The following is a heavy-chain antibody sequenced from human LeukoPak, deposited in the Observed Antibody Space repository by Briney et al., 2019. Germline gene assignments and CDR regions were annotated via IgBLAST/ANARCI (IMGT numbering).Heavy chain of an antibody. Sequence: GGSLRLSCAASGFTVSSNYMSWVRQAPGKGLEWVSVIYSGGSTYYADSVKGRFTISRDNSKNTLYLQMNSLRAEDTAVYYCARGSRDGYKKNYYYYYYMDVWGKGTTVTVSS. CDR2: IYSGGST. V-gene: IGHV3-66*02. J-gene: IGHJ6*03. CDR3: ARGSRDGYKKNYYYYYYMDV. CDR1: GFTVSSNY. D-gene: IGHD5-24*01.